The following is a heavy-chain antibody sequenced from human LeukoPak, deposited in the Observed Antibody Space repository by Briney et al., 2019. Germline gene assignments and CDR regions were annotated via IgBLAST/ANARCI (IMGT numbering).Heavy chain of an antibody. CDR3: ARAGGSYALNWFDP. V-gene: IGHV4-59*01. J-gene: IGHJ5*02. CDR2: IHYSGST. CDR1: GASISTNY. D-gene: IGHD3-16*01. Sequence: SETLSLTCTVSGASISTNYWSWIRQPPGKGLEWIGYIHYSGSTNSNPSLKSRATMSVDTSKKQFSLNLTSVTAADTAVYYCARAGGSYALNWFDPWGQGILVIVSS.